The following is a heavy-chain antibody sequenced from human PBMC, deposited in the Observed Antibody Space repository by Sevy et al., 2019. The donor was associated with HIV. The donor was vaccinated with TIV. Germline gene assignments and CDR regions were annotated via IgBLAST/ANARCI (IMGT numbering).Heavy chain of an antibody. D-gene: IGHD5-18*01. J-gene: IGHJ5*02. CDR2: INPNRGGP. CDR1: GYTFTGYY. V-gene: IGHV1-2*06. Sequence: ASVKVSCKASGYTFTGYYLHWVRQAPGQGLEWMGRINPNRGGPNYAQKFQGRLTMNRDTSISTAYMELSRLRSDDTAVYYCARTGDTTMKYNWFDPWGQGTLVTVSS. CDR3: ARTGDTTMKYNWFDP.